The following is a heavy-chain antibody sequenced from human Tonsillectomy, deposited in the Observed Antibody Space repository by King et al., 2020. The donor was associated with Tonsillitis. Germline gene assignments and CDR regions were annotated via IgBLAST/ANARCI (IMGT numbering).Heavy chain of an antibody. CDR3: ARGLWDDDVNWFDP. J-gene: IGHJ5*02. CDR2: INHSGST. D-gene: IGHD1-1*01. V-gene: IGHV4-34*01. CDR1: GGSFSGYY. Sequence: VQLQQWGAGLLKPSETLSLTCAVYGGSFSGYYWSWIRQPPGKGLEWIGEINHSGSTNYNPSLKSRVTISVDTSKNQFSLKLSSVTAADTAVYYCARGLWDDDVNWFDPWGQGTLVTVSS.